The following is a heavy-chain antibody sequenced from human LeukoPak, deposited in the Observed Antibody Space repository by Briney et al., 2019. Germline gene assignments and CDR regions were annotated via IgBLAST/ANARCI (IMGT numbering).Heavy chain of an antibody. D-gene: IGHD4-17*01. CDR2: ISRSGDST. Sequence: PGASLRLSCAASGFTFSTYAMTWVRQAPGKGLEWVSAISRSGDSTYYADSVKGRFTISRDNSKNTLYLQMNSLRAEDTAVYYCARRLVTTFDYWGQGTLVTVSS. V-gene: IGHV3-23*01. J-gene: IGHJ4*02. CDR3: ARRLVTTFDY. CDR1: GFTFSTYA.